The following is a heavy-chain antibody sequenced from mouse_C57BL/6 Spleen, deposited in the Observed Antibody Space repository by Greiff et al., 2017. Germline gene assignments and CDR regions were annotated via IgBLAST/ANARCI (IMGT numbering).Heavy chain of an antibody. V-gene: IGHV1-85*01. CDR3: ARSIYGGTPGAMDY. Sequence: QVQLQQSGPELVKPGASVKLSCKASGYTFTSYDINWVQQRPGQGLEWIGWIYPRDGSTKYNEKFKGKATLTVDTSSSTAYMELHSLTSEDSAVYFCARSIYGGTPGAMDYWGQGTSVTVSS. D-gene: IGHD1-1*02. CDR2: IYPRDGST. J-gene: IGHJ4*01. CDR1: GYTFTSYD.